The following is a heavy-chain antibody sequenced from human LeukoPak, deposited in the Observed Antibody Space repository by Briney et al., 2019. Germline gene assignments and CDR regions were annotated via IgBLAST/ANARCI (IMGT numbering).Heavy chain of an antibody. Sequence: GSLRLSYAASGFTVSSNYMSWVRQAPGKGLEWVSVIYSGGSTYYADSVKGRFTISRHNSKNALYLQMNSLRAEDTAVYYCARAFMVRGVTNYYYYGMDVWGQGTTVTVSS. V-gene: IGHV3-53*04. CDR2: IYSGGST. D-gene: IGHD3-10*01. CDR1: GFTVSSNY. J-gene: IGHJ6*02. CDR3: ARAFMVRGVTNYYYYGMDV.